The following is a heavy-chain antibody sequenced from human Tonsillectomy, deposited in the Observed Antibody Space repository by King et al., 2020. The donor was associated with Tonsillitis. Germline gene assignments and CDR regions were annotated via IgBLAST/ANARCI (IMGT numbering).Heavy chain of an antibody. V-gene: IGHV1-8*01. CDR2: MKPNSGNT. Sequence: QLVQSGAEVKKPGASVKVSCKASGYTFTSYDINWVRQATGQGLELMGWMKPNSGNTGYAQKFQGRVTMTRNTSISTAYRELSSLRSEDTAVYYCARGLEYQLLLGKTRWFDPWGQGTLVTVSS. CDR1: GYTFTSYD. J-gene: IGHJ5*02. D-gene: IGHD2-2*01. CDR3: ARGLEYQLLLGKTRWFDP.